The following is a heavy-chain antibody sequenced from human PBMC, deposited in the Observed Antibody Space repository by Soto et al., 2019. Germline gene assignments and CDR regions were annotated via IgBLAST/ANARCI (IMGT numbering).Heavy chain of an antibody. CDR2: ISDSGGRT. V-gene: IGHV3-23*01. D-gene: IGHD6-19*01. CDR1: GFRFSKYA. CDR3: AIRRSLAVDSSTRIDP. Sequence: GGSLRLSCAASGFRFSKYAMTWVRQAPGKGLEWVSVISDSGGRTYYADSVKGRFTISRDDSKNTLYLHMKSLRAEDTAVYYCAIRRSLAVDSSTRIDPWGQGTLVTVSS. J-gene: IGHJ5*02.